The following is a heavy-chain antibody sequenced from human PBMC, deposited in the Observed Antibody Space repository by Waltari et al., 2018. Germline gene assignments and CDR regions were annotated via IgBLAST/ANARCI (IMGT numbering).Heavy chain of an antibody. J-gene: IGHJ5*02. Sequence: QVQLVQSGAEVKKPGASVKVSCKASGYTFTSYDINWVRQAPGQGLEWMGRINPNSGGTNYAQKFQGRVTMTRDTSISTAYMELSRLRSDDTAVYYCATTALYSSSWLYWFDPWGQGTLVTVSS. V-gene: IGHV1-2*06. CDR1: GYTFTSYD. CDR3: ATTALYSSSWLYWFDP. D-gene: IGHD6-13*01. CDR2: INPNSGGT.